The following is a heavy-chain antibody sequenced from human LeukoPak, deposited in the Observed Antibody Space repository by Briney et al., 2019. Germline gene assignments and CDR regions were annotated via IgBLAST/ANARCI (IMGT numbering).Heavy chain of an antibody. Sequence: GASVKVSCEASGYTFTVNNIRWVRDALGQGGWWMCWIFPNSGGTNYAQKFQGRVTRTRDTSISTAYMELSRLRSDDTAVYYCARGGGQQLGFYCYYYMDDWGKGTTVTVPS. V-gene: IGHV1-2*02. CDR3: ARGGGQQLGFYCYYYMDD. D-gene: IGHD6-13*01. CDR2: IFPNSGGT. CDR1: GYTFTVNN. J-gene: IGHJ6*03.